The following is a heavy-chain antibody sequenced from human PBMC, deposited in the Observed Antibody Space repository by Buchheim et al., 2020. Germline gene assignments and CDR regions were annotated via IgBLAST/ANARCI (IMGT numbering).Heavy chain of an antibody. Sequence: VQLLESGGGFVQPGGSLRLSCAVSGLNFSPYAVSWVRQAPGQGLEWVSYISSSSYTNYADSVKGRFTISRDNAKNSLYLQMNSLRAEDTAVYYCARVDGYTSDYWGQGTL. CDR1: GLNFSPYA. CDR2: ISSSSYT. CDR3: ARVDGYTSDY. V-gene: IGHV3-11*03. J-gene: IGHJ4*02. D-gene: IGHD5-24*01.